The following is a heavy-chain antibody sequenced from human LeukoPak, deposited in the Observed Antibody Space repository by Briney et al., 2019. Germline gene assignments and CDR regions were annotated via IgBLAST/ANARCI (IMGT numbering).Heavy chain of an antibody. V-gene: IGHV3-9*01. D-gene: IGHD2/OR15-2a*01. CDR2: ISWNSGSI. J-gene: IGHJ4*02. CDR1: GFAFDDYA. CDR3: AKDTEEYPQYFFDY. Sequence: GRSLRLSCAASGFAFDDYAMHWVRQAPGKGLEWVSGISWNSGSIGYADSVKGRFTISRDNAKNSLYLQMNSLRAEDTALYYRAKDTEEYPQYFFDYWGQGTLVTVSS.